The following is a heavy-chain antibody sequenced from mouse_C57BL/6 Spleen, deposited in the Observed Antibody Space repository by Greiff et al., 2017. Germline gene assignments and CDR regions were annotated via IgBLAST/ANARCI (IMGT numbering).Heavy chain of an antibody. CDR2: IDPSDSYT. D-gene: IGHD4-1*01. V-gene: IGHV1-50*01. Sequence: QVPLHQPGAELVKPGASVKLSCKASGYTFTSYWMQWVKQRPGPGLAWIGEIDPSDSYTNYNQKFKGRATLTVDTSSSTAYMQLISLTSEDSAVYYCAISGTGFAYWGQGTLVTVSA. J-gene: IGHJ3*01. CDR1: GYTFTSYW. CDR3: AISGTGFAY.